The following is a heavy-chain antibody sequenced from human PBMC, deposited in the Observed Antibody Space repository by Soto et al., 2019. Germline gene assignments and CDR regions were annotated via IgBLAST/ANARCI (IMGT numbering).Heavy chain of an antibody. J-gene: IGHJ5*02. V-gene: IGHV4-30-4*01. CDR3: ARDRVQYCSGGSCYSGWFDP. Sequence: SETLSLTCTVSGGSISSGDYYWSWIRQPPGKGLEWIGYIYYSGSTYYNPSLKSRVTISVDTSKNQFSLKLSSVTAADTAVYYCARDRVQYCSGGSCYSGWFDPWGQGTLVTVSS. CDR2: IYYSGST. D-gene: IGHD2-15*01. CDR1: GGSISSGDYY.